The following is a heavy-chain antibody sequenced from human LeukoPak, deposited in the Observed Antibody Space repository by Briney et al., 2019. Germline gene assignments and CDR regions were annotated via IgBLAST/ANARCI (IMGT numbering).Heavy chain of an antibody. J-gene: IGHJ4*02. CDR3: ARSYPSELLWFGEKYYFDY. CDR2: ISSSGSTI. D-gene: IGHD3-10*01. V-gene: IGHV3-48*03. CDR1: GFTFSSYE. Sequence: GGSLRLSCAASGFTFSSYEMNWVRQAPGKGLEWVSYISSSGSTIYYADSVKGRFTISRDNAKNSLYLQMNSLRAEDTAVYYCARSYPSELLWFGEKYYFDYWGQGTLVTVSS.